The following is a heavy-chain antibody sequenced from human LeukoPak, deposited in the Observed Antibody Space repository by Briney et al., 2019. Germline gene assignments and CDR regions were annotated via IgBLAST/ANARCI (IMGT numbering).Heavy chain of an antibody. V-gene: IGHV4-59*11. CDR1: GGSISSHY. J-gene: IGHJ4*02. D-gene: IGHD3-22*01. Sequence: SETLSLTCTGSGGSISSHYWSWIRQPPGRGLEWIGYIYYSGSTNYNPSLKSRVTISVHTSKNQFCLKLSSVTAADTAVYYCARVWGYYYDSSGYSFDYWGQGTLVTVSS. CDR3: ARVWGYYYDSSGYSFDY. CDR2: IYYSGST.